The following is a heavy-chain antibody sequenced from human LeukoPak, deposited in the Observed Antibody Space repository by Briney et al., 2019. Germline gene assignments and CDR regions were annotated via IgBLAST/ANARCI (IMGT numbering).Heavy chain of an antibody. CDR3: ARASGPIRLDY. V-gene: IGHV3-21*01. J-gene: IGHJ4*02. CDR2: ISSSSSYI. CDR1: GFTFSSYS. D-gene: IGHD5-12*01. Sequence: AGGSLRLSCAASGFTFSSYSMNWVRQAPGEGLEWVSSISSSSSYIYYADSVKGRFTISRDNAKNSLYLQMNSLRAEDTAVYYCARASGPIRLDYWGQGTLVTVSS.